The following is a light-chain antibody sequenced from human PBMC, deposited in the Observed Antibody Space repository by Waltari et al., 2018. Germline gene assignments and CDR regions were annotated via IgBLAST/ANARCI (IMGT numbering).Light chain of an antibody. CDR1: LRDIEPYHC. CDR3: CSCTYSSTFV. CDR2: EGT. V-gene: IGLV2-23*03. Sequence: QSALTQPASVSGSPGQSITLSCAGTLRDIEPYHCVASYPQHPGTPPKLVIYEGTKRPSGVSGRFSGSTSGDTASLTISGLLAEDEADYYCCSCTYSSTFVFGGGTKLSVL. J-gene: IGLJ2*01.